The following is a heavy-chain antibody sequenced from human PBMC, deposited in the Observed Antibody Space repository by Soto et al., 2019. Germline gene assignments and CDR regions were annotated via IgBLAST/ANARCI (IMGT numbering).Heavy chain of an antibody. CDR1: GGSISSYY. Sequence: QVQLQESGPGLVKPSETLSLTCTVSGGSISSYYWNWIRQPPGKELEWIGYIFYSGSTNYNPSLKSRVXXSXDXXKKQFSLKLNSVTAADTAVYYCARARGGTYYAVDYWGQGTLVTVSS. J-gene: IGHJ4*02. D-gene: IGHD1-26*01. V-gene: IGHV4-59*08. CDR3: ARARGGTYYAVDY. CDR2: IFYSGST.